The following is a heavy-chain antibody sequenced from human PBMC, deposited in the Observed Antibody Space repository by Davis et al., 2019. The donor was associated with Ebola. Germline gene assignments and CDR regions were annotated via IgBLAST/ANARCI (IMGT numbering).Heavy chain of an antibody. CDR1: GFTFSSYW. CDR3: AKDPFNIGSITMVRGII. D-gene: IGHD3-10*01. J-gene: IGHJ4*02. CDR2: IKQDGSEK. Sequence: GESLKISCAASGFTFSSYWMSWVRQAPGKGLEWVANIKQDGSEKYYVDSVKGRFTISRDNAKNSLYLQMNSLRAEDTAVYYCAKDPFNIGSITMVRGIIWGQGTLVTVSS. V-gene: IGHV3-7*01.